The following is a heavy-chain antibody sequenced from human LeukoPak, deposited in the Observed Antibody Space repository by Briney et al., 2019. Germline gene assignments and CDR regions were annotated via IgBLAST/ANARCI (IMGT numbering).Heavy chain of an antibody. CDR2: IYYSGST. D-gene: IGHD5-18*01. CDR3: ARQDFGYSYGYYYYYYMDV. CDR1: GGSISSSSYY. V-gene: IGHV4-39*01. Sequence: SETLSLTCTVSGGSISSSSYYWGWIRQPPGKGLEWISSIYYSGSTYYNPSLKSRVTISVDTSKNQFSLKLSSVTAADTAVYYCARQDFGYSYGYYYYYYMDVWGKGTTVTISS. J-gene: IGHJ6*03.